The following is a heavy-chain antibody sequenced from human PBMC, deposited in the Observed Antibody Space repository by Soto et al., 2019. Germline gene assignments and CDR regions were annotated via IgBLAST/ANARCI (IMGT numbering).Heavy chain of an antibody. D-gene: IGHD3-22*01. CDR1: VFTFSSYE. V-gene: IGHV3-48*03. CDR2: ISSSGNSI. J-gene: IGHJ5*02. Sequence: GGSLRLSCASSVFTFSSYEMNCVRHAPGKWLEWISYISSSGNSIYYADSVKGRFAISRDNPKNSLYLQMNSLRAEDTAVYYCARGVYESNGYSYPLGQGTLVNVSS. CDR3: ARGVYESNGYSYP.